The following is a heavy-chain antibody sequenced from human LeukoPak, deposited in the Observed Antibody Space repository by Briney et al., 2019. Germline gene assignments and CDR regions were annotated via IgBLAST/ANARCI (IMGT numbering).Heavy chain of an antibody. CDR1: GFTFSSYA. Sequence: GGSLRLSCAASGFTFSSYAMSWVRQAPGKGLEWVSAISGSGGSTYYADSVKGRFTISRDNSKNTLYLQMNSLRAEDTAVYYCARDVEGGYPYYYYGLDVWGQGTTVTVSS. D-gene: IGHD5-12*01. J-gene: IGHJ6*02. CDR3: ARDVEGGYPYYYYGLDV. V-gene: IGHV3-23*01. CDR2: ISGSGGST.